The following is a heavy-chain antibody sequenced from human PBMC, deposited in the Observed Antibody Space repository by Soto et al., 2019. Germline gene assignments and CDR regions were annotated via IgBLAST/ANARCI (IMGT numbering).Heavy chain of an antibody. V-gene: IGHV3-9*02. Sequence: EVQLVESGGGLVQPGRSLRLSCVASGFTADDYALHWVRQAPGKGLEWVSGISSNSDTIHYADSVKGRFTISRDNAKNSLFLQMNSLRPEDSAGYYCAKDRKWGGMTTIHYFDSWGQGTLVTVSS. CDR2: ISSNSDTI. CDR3: AKDRKWGGMTTIHYFDS. CDR1: GFTADDYA. D-gene: IGHD4-17*01. J-gene: IGHJ4*02.